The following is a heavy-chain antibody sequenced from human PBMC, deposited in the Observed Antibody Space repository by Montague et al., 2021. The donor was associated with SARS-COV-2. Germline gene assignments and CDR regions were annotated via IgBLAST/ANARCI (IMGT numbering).Heavy chain of an antibody. Sequence: SETLSLTCAVSGGSISSYYWSWIRQSPGKGLEWIGQINYSGSTNYNPSLKSRVTISVDTSKNQFSLKLSSVTAADTAVYYCAGVARVKCFGGVGWFDPWGQGTLVTVSS. V-gene: IGHV4-59*01. CDR3: AGVARVKCFGGVGWFDP. D-gene: IGHD3-3*01. CDR1: GGSISSYY. CDR2: INYSGST. J-gene: IGHJ5*02.